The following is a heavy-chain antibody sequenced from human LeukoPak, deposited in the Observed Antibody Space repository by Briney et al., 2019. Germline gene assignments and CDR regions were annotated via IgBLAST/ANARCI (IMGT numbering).Heavy chain of an antibody. CDR3: AKDLGLGSGYLVADY. CDR1: GFTFSSYA. D-gene: IGHD3-22*01. Sequence: GGSLRLSCAASGFTFSSYAMSWVRQAPGKGLEWVSAISGSGGSTYYADSVKGRFTISRDNSKNTLYLQMNSLRAEDTAVYYCAKDLGLGSGYLVADYWGQGTLVTVSS. CDR2: ISGSGGST. V-gene: IGHV3-23*01. J-gene: IGHJ4*02.